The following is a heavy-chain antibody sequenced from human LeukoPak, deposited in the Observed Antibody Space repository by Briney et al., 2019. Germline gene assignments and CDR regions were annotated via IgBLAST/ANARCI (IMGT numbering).Heavy chain of an antibody. V-gene: IGHV3-30*02. Sequence: GGSLRLSCAASGFTFSSYGMHWVRQAPGKGLEWVAFIRYDGSNKYYADSVKGRFTISRDNSKNTLYLQMNSLRAEDTAVYYCANIMGGGNSRAPTFDYWGQGTLVTVSS. CDR3: ANIMGGGNSRAPTFDY. J-gene: IGHJ4*02. CDR1: GFTFSSYG. CDR2: IRYDGSNK. D-gene: IGHD4-23*01.